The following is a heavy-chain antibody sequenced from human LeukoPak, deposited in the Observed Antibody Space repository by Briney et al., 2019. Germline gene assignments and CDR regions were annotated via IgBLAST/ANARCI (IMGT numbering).Heavy chain of an antibody. V-gene: IGHV3-7*01. Sequence: PGGSLRLSCAASGFTFRNYWMGWVRQAPGKRLEWVANMNIDGSEKYYADSVKGRFSISRDNARNSVYLQMASLRVEDTAVYYCARDPVEWELLLDYWGQGTLVTVSS. CDR1: GFTFRNYW. J-gene: IGHJ4*02. CDR2: MNIDGSEK. D-gene: IGHD1-26*01. CDR3: ARDPVEWELLLDY.